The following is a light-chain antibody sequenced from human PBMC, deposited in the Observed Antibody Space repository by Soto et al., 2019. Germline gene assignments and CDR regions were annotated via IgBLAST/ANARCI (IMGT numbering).Light chain of an antibody. Sequence: DIQMTQSPSTLSASVGDRVTITCRASQTVNTWLAWYQQKPGKAPKLPIYAASSLQSGVPSRFSGSGSGTDFTLTISSLQPEDFATYFCQQSYSNLRTFGQGTKV. CDR2: AAS. J-gene: IGKJ1*01. V-gene: IGKV1-39*01. CDR1: QTVNTW. CDR3: QQSYSNLRT.